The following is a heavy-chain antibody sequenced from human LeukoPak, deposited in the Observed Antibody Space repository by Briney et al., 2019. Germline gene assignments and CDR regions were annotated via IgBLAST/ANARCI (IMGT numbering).Heavy chain of an antibody. J-gene: IGHJ6*03. CDR3: ARHESSGPTYMDV. Sequence: SETLSLTCTVSGGSISSSSYYWGWIRQPPGKGLEWIGSIYYSGSTYYNPSLKSRVTISVDTSKNQFSLKLSSVTAADTAVYYCARHESSGPTYMDVWGKGTTVTVSS. D-gene: IGHD3-3*01. CDR1: GGSISSSSYY. CDR2: IYYSGST. V-gene: IGHV4-39*01.